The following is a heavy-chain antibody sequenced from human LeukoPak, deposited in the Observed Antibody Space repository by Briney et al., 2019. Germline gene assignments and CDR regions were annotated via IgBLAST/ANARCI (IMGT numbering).Heavy chain of an antibody. J-gene: IGHJ4*02. V-gene: IGHV3-23*01. CDR1: GFTFSTYD. Sequence: GGSLRLSCADSGFTFSTYDMTWVRQAPGKGLEWVSGISGSGDSTYYADSVKGRFTISRDNSKNTLYLQMNSLRAEDTALYYCAKGFDCGGGWGQGTLVTVSS. D-gene: IGHD3-9*01. CDR3: AKGFDCGGG. CDR2: ISGSGDST.